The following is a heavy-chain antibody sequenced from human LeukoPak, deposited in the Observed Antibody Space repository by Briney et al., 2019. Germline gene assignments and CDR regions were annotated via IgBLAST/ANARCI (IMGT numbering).Heavy chain of an antibody. CDR3: ANWIGSSSRDY. CDR2: INSNGDEI. CDR1: GFTFSTYA. D-gene: IGHD6-6*01. J-gene: IGHJ4*02. Sequence: GGSLRLSCAASGFTFSTYAMTWVRKAPGKGLGWVPGINSNGDEIYYEDYVRGRSTISRDNSNNALYLQMDSLRAEDTAVYYCANWIGSSSRDYWGQGTLVTVSS. V-gene: IGHV3-23*01.